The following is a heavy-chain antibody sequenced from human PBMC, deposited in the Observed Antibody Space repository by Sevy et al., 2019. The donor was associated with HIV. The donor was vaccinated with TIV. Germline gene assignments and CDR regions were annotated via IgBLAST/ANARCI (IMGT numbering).Heavy chain of an antibody. V-gene: IGHV3-21*01. CDR3: ARDLLVGSTYVFDI. D-gene: IGHD1-26*01. CDR2: ISSSSADI. CDR1: GSTFSNYN. Sequence: GGSLRLSCAASGSTFSNYNMNWVRQAPGEGLKWVSSISSSSADIYYTDSVKGRFTVSRDNSRKSLFLQMNGLSAEDTALYYCARDLLVGSTYVFDIWGRGTMVTVSS. J-gene: IGHJ3*02.